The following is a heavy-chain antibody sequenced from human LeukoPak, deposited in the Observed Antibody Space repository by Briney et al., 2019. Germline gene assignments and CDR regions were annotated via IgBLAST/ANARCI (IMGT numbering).Heavy chain of an antibody. Sequence: SETLSLTCGVSGGSISSTNWWSCVRQPPGQGLEWIGEISLSGVTIYNPSLKSRVTMSLDRSKNHLSLTLTSVTAADTAVYYCSRESGAFSPFGYWGQGTLVTVSS. D-gene: IGHD1-26*01. CDR1: GGSISSTNW. V-gene: IGHV4-4*02. J-gene: IGHJ4*02. CDR2: ISLSGVT. CDR3: SRESGAFSPFGY.